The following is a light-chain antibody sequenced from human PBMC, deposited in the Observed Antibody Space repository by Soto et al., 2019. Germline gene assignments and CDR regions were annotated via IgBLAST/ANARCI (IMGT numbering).Light chain of an antibody. CDR3: QQYNNWPPT. CDR1: QSVTSN. V-gene: IGKV3-15*01. J-gene: IGKJ5*01. CDR2: GAS. Sequence: EIVMTQSPATLSVSPGERATLSCRASQSVTSNLAWYQQKPGQAPRLLIYGASTRATGIPARFSGSGSGTEFTLTISSLQSEDFAVYCCQQYNNWPPTFGQGTRLE.